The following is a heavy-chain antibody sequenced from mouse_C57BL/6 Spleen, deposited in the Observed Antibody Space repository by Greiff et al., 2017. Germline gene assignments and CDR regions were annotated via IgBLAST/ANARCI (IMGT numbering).Heavy chain of an antibody. CDR1: GYAFTNYL. J-gene: IGHJ3*01. Sequence: QVQLKQSGAELVRPGTSVKVSCKASGYAFTNYLIEWVKQRPGQGLEWIGVINPGSGGTNYNEKFKGKATLTADKSSSTAYMQLSSLTSEDSAVYFCARDGGNYVFAYWGQGTLVTVSA. V-gene: IGHV1-54*01. CDR2: INPGSGGT. CDR3: ARDGGNYVFAY. D-gene: IGHD2-1*01.